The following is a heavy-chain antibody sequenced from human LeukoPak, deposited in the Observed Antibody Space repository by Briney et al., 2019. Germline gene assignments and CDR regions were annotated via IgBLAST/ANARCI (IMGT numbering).Heavy chain of an antibody. CDR2: ISSSGSTI. CDR1: GFTFSSYE. Sequence: GGSLRLSCAASGFTFSSYEMNWVRQAPGKGLEWVSYISSSGSTIYYADSVKGRFTISRDNAKNSLYLQMNSLRTEDTAVYYCAREIRGFFDYWGQGTLVTVSS. CDR3: AREIRGFFDY. V-gene: IGHV3-48*03. D-gene: IGHD3-10*01. J-gene: IGHJ4*02.